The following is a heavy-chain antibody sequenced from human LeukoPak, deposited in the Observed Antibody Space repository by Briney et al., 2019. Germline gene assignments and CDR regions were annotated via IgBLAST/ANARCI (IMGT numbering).Heavy chain of an antibody. CDR1: GYTFNNYG. Sequence: GASVKVSCKASGYTFNNYGISWVRQAPGQGLEWMGWIDRSTGTKYAQKFQGRVTMTRDTSISTAYMELNRLTSDDTAVYFCAREYSQSYTPLSPWGQGTLVTVSS. CDR3: AREYSQSYTPLSP. V-gene: IGHV1-2*02. J-gene: IGHJ5*02. D-gene: IGHD3-10*01. CDR2: IDRSTGT.